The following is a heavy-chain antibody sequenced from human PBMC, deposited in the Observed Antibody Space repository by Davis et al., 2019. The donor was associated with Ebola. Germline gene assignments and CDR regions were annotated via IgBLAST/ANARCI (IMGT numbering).Heavy chain of an antibody. D-gene: IGHD4-11*01. V-gene: IGHV3-53*01. J-gene: IGHJ4*02. CDR1: GFTFSGYW. CDR2: LSNDGRP. Sequence: PGGSLRLSCAASGFTFSGYWMSWVRQAPGKGLEWISVLSNDGRPYYRESVRGRFTISRDISKNTFYLQMNSLRAEDTAVYYCPVGHYSSPYGWGQGVLVTVSS. CDR3: PVGHYSSPYG.